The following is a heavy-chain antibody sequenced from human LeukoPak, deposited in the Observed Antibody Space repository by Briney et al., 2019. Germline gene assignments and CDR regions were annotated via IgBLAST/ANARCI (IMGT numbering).Heavy chain of an antibody. CDR2: ISYDGSNK. D-gene: IGHD6-13*01. J-gene: IGHJ4*02. Sequence: GGSLRLSCAASGFTFSSYAMHWVRQAPGKGLEWVAVISYDGSNKYYADSVKGRFTISRDNSKNTLYLQMNSRRAEDTAVYYCARDLHSSSSSYWGQGTLVTVSS. CDR3: ARDLHSSSSSY. V-gene: IGHV3-30*04. CDR1: GFTFSSYA.